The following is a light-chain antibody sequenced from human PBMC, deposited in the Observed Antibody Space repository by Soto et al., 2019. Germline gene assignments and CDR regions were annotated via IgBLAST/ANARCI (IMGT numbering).Light chain of an antibody. J-gene: IGKJ5*01. CDR3: QQRSNWPPIT. V-gene: IGKV3-11*01. Sequence: EIVLTQSPSTLSLSPGERATLSCRASQSVSRYLAWYQQKPGQAPRLLIYDASNRVTGIPARFSGSGSGTDFTLTLSSLEPADFAVYYCQQRSNWPPITLGQGTRLEIK. CDR2: DAS. CDR1: QSVSRY.